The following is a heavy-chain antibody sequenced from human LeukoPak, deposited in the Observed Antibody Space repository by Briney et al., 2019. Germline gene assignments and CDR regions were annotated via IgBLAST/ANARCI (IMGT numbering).Heavy chain of an antibody. D-gene: IGHD2-21*01. J-gene: IGHJ4*02. V-gene: IGHV3-23*01. CDR2: ISGSGGGT. CDR1: GFNFRTFA. CDR3: ATRPPSETYFGVLDY. Sequence: GGSLRLSCAASGFNFRTFAMNWVRQAPGKGLEWVSGISGSGGGTYYADSVKGRFTISRDNSKNTLYLQMNSLRAEDTAVYYCATRPPSETYFGVLDYWGQGTLVTVSS.